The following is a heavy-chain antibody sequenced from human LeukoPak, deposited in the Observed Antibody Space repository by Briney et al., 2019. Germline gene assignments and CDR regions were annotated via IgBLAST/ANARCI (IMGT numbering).Heavy chain of an antibody. CDR3: TRDNLVEDWSHAFPRYYYYGMDV. D-gene: IGHD3/OR15-3a*01. V-gene: IGHV3-49*04. J-gene: IGHJ6*04. CDR1: GFTFGDYA. CDR2: TRSKAYGGTT. Sequence: GRSLRLSCTASGFTFGDYAMSWVRQAPGKGLEWVGFTRSKAYGGTTEYAASVKGRFTISRDDSKSIAYLQMNSLKTEDTAVYYCTRDNLVEDWSHAFPRYYYYGMDVWGKGTTVTVSS.